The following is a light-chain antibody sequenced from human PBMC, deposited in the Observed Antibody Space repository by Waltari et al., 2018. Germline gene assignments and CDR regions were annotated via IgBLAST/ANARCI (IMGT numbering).Light chain of an antibody. CDR3: QQAASFPLT. Sequence: IQMTQSPSSVSASVGDRVTVTCRASQGINSWLAWYQQKPGRAPKLLICGASSLQSGVPSRFSGSGSGTDFTLTISSLQPDDFATYYCQQAASFPLTFGGGTKVEIK. CDR1: QGINSW. V-gene: IGKV1-12*01. CDR2: GAS. J-gene: IGKJ4*01.